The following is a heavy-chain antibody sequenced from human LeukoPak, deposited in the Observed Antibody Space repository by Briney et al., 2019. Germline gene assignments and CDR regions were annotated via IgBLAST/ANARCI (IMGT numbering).Heavy chain of an antibody. D-gene: IGHD3-10*01. Sequence: QPGGSLRLSCEASGLIFSRSTISWVRQVPGKGLEWVAVIWYDGSNKYYADSVKGRFTISRDNSKNTLYLQMNSLRAEDTAVYYCARDTGRQYLCDAFDIWGQGTMVTVSS. V-gene: IGHV3-33*01. J-gene: IGHJ3*02. CDR1: GLIFSRST. CDR3: ARDTGRQYLCDAFDI. CDR2: IWYDGSNK.